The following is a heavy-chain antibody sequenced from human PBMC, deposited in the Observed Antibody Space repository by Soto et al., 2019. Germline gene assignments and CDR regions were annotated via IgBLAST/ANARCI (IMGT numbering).Heavy chain of an antibody. CDR3: ASELELDGMDV. CDR1: GGSISSYY. Sequence: SETLSLTCTVSGGSISSYYWSWIRQPPGKGLEWIVYIYYSGITNYNPSLKSRVTISVDKSKNQFSLKLSSVTAADTAVYYCASELELDGMDVWGQGTTVTVSS. J-gene: IGHJ6*02. CDR2: IYYSGIT. D-gene: IGHD1-7*01. V-gene: IGHV4-59*01.